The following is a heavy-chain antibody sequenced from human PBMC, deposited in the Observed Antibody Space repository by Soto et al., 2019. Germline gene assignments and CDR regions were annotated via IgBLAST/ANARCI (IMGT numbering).Heavy chain of an antibody. V-gene: IGHV4-39*01. D-gene: IGHD2-15*01. CDR2: IYYSGST. Sequence: QLQLQESGPGLVKPSETLSLTRTVSGGSISSSSYYWGWIRQPPGKGLEWIGSIYYSGSTYYNPSLKSRVTISVDTSKNQFSLKLSSVTAADTAVYYCARHYCSGGSCYYYYYYMDVWGKGTTVTVSS. CDR1: GGSISSSSYY. J-gene: IGHJ6*03. CDR3: ARHYCSGGSCYYYYYYMDV.